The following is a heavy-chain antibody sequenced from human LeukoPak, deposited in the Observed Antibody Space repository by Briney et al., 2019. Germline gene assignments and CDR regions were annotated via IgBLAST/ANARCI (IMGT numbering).Heavy chain of an antibody. J-gene: IGHJ5*02. V-gene: IGHV3-30-3*02. Sequence: PGGSLRLSCAASGFTFSSYAMHWVRQAPGKGLEWVAVISYDGSNKYYADSVKGRFTISRDNSKNTLYLQMNSLRAEDTAMYYCAKSEGWFDPWGQGTLVIVSS. CDR3: AKSEGWFDP. CDR1: GFTFSSYA. CDR2: ISYDGSNK.